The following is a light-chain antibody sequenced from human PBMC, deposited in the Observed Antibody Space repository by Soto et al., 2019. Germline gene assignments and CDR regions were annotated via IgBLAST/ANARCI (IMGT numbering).Light chain of an antibody. J-gene: IGLJ2*01. V-gene: IGLV1-40*01. CDR3: QSYDGSLSAPVV. CDR1: SSNIGAGYD. Sequence: QPVLTQPPSVSGAPGQRVTISCTGSSSNIGAGYDVHWYQQLPGTAPKLLIYGNSNRPSGVPDRFSGSKSGTSASLAITGLQAEDEADYYCQSYDGSLSAPVVFGGGTKVTVL. CDR2: GNS.